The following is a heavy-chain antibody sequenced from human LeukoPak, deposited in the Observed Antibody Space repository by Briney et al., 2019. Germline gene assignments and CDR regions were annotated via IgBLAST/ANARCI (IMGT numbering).Heavy chain of an antibody. V-gene: IGHV3-30*18. J-gene: IGHJ4*02. CDR2: ISYDGSNK. CDR1: GFTFSSYG. Sequence: GGSLRLSCAASGFTFSSYGMHWVRQAPGKGLEWVAVISYDGSNKYYADSVKGRFTISRDNSKNTLYLQMNSLRAEDTAVYYCAKGPRRERGGYSYGPHDYWGQGTLVTVSS. D-gene: IGHD5-18*01. CDR3: AKGPRRERGGYSYGPHDY.